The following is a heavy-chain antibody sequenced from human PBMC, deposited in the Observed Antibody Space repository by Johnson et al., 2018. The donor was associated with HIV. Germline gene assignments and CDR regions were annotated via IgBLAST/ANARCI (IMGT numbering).Heavy chain of an antibody. V-gene: IGHV3-43D*03. CDR3: ARDRRLSLYYYDSSGYYRPDAFDI. Sequence: VQLVESGGGLVQPGGSLRLSCAASGFTFDDYAMHWVRQAPGKGLEWVSLISWDGGSTYYAGSVKGRFTISRDNSKNTLYLQMNSLRSEDTAVYYCARDRRLSLYYYDSSGYYRPDAFDIWGQWTMVTVSS. CDR2: ISWDGGST. CDR1: GFTFDDYA. J-gene: IGHJ3*02. D-gene: IGHD3-22*01.